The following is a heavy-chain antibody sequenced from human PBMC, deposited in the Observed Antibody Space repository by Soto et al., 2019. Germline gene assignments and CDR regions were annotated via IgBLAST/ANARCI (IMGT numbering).Heavy chain of an antibody. CDR1: GYMFTYYH. D-gene: IGHD5-18*01. Sequence: QVQLVQSGAEVKKPGASVKVSCKASGYMFTYYHVHWVRQAPGQGLDWMGIINPNGGDTRYAQKFQGRVTMTRDTSTSTVYMEVRSLRSEDTAIYYFARVPYSYGLLFYLDYWGQGTLVTVS. V-gene: IGHV1-46*01. CDR3: ARVPYSYGLLFYLDY. J-gene: IGHJ4*02. CDR2: INPNGGDT.